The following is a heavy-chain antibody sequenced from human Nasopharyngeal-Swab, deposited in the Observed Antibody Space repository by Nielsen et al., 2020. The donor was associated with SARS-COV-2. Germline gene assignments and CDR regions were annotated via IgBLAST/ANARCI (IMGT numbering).Heavy chain of an antibody. D-gene: IGHD3-10*01. Sequence: SETLSLTCAAYGGSFSGYYWSWIRQPPGKGLEWIGEINHSGSTNYNPSLKSRVTISVDTSKNQFSLKLSSVTAADTAVYYCARGRRLLWFGELLTKPIQNNWFDPWGQGTLVTVSS. CDR3: ARGRRLLWFGELLTKPIQNNWFDP. V-gene: IGHV4-34*01. J-gene: IGHJ5*02. CDR2: INHSGST. CDR1: GGSFSGYY.